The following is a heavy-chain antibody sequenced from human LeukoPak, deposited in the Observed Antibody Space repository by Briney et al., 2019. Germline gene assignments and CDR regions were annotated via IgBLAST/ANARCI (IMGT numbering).Heavy chain of an antibody. CDR3: AKGGLWFGELSPYYFDY. CDR1: GFTFSRSA. D-gene: IGHD3-10*01. CDR2: TSYDGIHK. J-gene: IGHJ4*02. V-gene: IGHV3-30-3*01. Sequence: GGSLRLSCTDSGFTFSRSAMHWVRQAPGKGLEWVAVTSYDGIHKYYADSVQGRFTISRDNSKDTLYLQMNSLRVEDTAVYYCAKGGLWFGELSPYYFDYWGQGTLVTVSS.